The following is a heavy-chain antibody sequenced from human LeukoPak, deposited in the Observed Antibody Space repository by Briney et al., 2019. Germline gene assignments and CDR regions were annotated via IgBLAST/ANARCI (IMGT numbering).Heavy chain of an antibody. D-gene: IGHD6-13*01. CDR1: GYTFTNYA. V-gene: IGHV7-4-1*02. Sequence: GASVKVSCKASGYTFTNYAMNWVRQAPGQGLEWMGWINTNTGNPTYAQDFTGRFVFSLDTSVTTAYLQISSLKAEDAAVYYCARGPGTVAAAWSWFDPWGQGTLVTVSS. CDR2: INTNTGNP. CDR3: ARGPGTVAAAWSWFDP. J-gene: IGHJ5*02.